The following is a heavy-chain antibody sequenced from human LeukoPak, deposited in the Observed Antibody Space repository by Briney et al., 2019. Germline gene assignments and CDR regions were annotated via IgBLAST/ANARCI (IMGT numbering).Heavy chain of an antibody. CDR2: INNEGTGT. D-gene: IGHD6-19*01. J-gene: IGHJ4*02. V-gene: IGHV3-74*01. CDR1: GFTFKNYW. Sequence: GGSLRLSCATSGFTFKNYWMHWVRQAPGKGPVWISRINNEGTGTIYADSVKGRFTISRDNSKNTLYLQMNSLRAEDTAVYYCAKKKLYSSGWVPDYWGQGTLVTVSS. CDR3: AKKKLYSSGWVPDY.